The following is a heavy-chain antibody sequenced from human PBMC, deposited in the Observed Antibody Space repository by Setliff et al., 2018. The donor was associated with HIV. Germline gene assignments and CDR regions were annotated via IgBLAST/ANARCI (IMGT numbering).Heavy chain of an antibody. CDR3: ARGFASWYGGGGSAY. CDR2: ISAYNGKT. V-gene: IGHV1-18*01. D-gene: IGHD6-13*01. CDR1: GYTFTSFG. Sequence: ASVKVSCKAYGYTFTSFGISWVRQAPGQGLERMGWISAYNGKTNYAQKFQGRATMTTDTSTNTAYMELRGLRSDDTALYYCARGFASWYGGGGSAYWGQGTLVTVSS. J-gene: IGHJ4*02.